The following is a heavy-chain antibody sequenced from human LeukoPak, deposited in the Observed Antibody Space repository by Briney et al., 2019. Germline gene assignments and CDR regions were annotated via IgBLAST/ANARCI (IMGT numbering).Heavy chain of an antibody. CDR3: AQRTYGYSFDP. Sequence: SGPTLVKPTQTLTLTCTFSGFSLNTSGGGGGWIRQPPGKALEWLALIYWDDDKRYSPSLESRLTITKDTSKNQVLLTITNVDPVDTATYYCAQRTYGYSFDPWGQGTLVTVSS. D-gene: IGHD3-10*01. CDR1: GFSLNTSGGG. CDR2: IYWDDDK. J-gene: IGHJ5*02. V-gene: IGHV2-5*02.